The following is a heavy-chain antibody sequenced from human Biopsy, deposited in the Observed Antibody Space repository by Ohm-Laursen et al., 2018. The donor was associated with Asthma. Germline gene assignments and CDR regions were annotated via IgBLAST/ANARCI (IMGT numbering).Heavy chain of an antibody. D-gene: IGHD2-2*01. CDR1: GGTFSSYG. J-gene: IGHJ4*02. CDR3: ARGPEYVRSSGALDY. CDR2: IIPIFGPT. Sequence: GASVKVSCKASGGTFSSYGITWVRQAPGQGLEWMGRIIPIFGPTNYAQRFQGRVTISADDSTSTAYMELSSLSSEDTALYYCARGPEYVRSSGALDYWGQGTLVTVSS. V-gene: IGHV1-69*13.